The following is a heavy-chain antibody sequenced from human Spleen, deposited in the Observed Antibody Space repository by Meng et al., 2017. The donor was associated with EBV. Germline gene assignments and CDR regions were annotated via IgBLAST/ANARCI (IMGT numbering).Heavy chain of an antibody. J-gene: IGHJ4*02. Sequence: HQCGAGRLMPSENLSRTCAVYGGSFSDYYWSWIRQPPGKGLEWIGEIDHRGSPNYNPSLMSRVTISLDTSRNHFSLELTSVTDADTAVYYCARGDDYRYAYWGQGTLVTVSS. V-gene: IGHV4-34*01. CDR2: IDHRGSP. D-gene: IGHD3-16*01. CDR1: GGSFSDYY. CDR3: ARGDDYRYAY.